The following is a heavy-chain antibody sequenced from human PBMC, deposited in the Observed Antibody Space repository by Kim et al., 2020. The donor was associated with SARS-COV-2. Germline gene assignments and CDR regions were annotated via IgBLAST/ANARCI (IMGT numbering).Heavy chain of an antibody. J-gene: IGHJ4*02. D-gene: IGHD4-17*01. CDR2: YI. Sequence: YIYYADSVKGRFTISRDNAKNSLYLQMNSRRAEDTAVYYCAKDYGGKIDYWGQGTLVTVSS. V-gene: IGHV3-21*01. CDR3: AKDYGGKIDY.